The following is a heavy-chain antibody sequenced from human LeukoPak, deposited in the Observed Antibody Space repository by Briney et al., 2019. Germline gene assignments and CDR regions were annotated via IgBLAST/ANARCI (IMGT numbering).Heavy chain of an antibody. Sequence: PGGSLRLSCAASGFTFSSYAMHWVRQAPGKGLEWVAVISYDGSNKYYADSVKGRFTISRGNSKNTLYLQMNSLRAEDTAVYYCARDSGTYYDFWSGIDAFDIWGQGTMVTVSS. J-gene: IGHJ3*02. D-gene: IGHD3-3*01. CDR2: ISYDGSNK. CDR3: ARDSGTYYDFWSGIDAFDI. CDR1: GFTFSSYA. V-gene: IGHV3-30-3*01.